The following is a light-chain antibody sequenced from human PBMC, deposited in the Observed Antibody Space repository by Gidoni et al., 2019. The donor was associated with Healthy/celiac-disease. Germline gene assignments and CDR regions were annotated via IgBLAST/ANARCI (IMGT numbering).Light chain of an antibody. CDR2: GAS. V-gene: IGKV3-20*01. CDR3: QQYGPSRT. CDR1: QSVSSSY. Sequence: EIGLTQSPGTLSLSPGERATLSCRASQSVSSSYLAWYQQKPGQAPRLLIYGASSRAIGIPDRFSGSGSGTDFTLTISRLEPEDFAVYYCQQYGPSRTFGQGTKVEIK. J-gene: IGKJ1*01.